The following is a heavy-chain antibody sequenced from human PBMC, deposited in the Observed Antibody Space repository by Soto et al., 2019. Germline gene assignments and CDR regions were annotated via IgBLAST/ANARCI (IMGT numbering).Heavy chain of an antibody. Sequence: PSETLSLTCTVSGGFVNSDTHSWSWIRQTPGKRLEWIGFIYSGGSTKNPSLRSRVTMSVDKPKNQFSLNLTSVTAADTAVYYCARVISSRDEYFDYWGQGTVVTVSS. CDR3: ARVISSRDEYFDY. CDR1: GGFVNSDTHS. D-gene: IGHD2-2*01. V-gene: IGHV4-61*01. CDR2: IYSGGST. J-gene: IGHJ4*02.